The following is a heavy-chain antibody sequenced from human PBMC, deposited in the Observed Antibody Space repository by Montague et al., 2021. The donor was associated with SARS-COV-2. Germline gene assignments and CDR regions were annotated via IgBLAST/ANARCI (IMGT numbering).Heavy chain of an antibody. J-gene: IGHJ6*02. Sequence: SLRLSCAASGFTLSSYAMSWVRQAPGKGLEWVSAISGSGGSIYYADSVXGRFTISRDNSKNTLYLQMNSLRAEDTAVYYCATAAIGGLLWFGRLPYGMDVWGQGTTVTVSS. CDR3: ATAAIGGLLWFGRLPYGMDV. CDR2: ISGSGGSI. V-gene: IGHV3-23*01. CDR1: GFTLSSYA. D-gene: IGHD3-10*01.